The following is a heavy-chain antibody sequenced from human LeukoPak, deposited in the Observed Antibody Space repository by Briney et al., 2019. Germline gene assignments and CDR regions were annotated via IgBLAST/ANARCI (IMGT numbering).Heavy chain of an antibody. CDR2: ISYDGSQH. Sequence: PGSSLRLSCAASGFTFSTSAMHWVRQTPGKGLEWVALISYDGSQHYLADSLKGRFTISRDNSKNTLYLQMTSLRLDDTAMYYCARDPSSAPYSTYWAANFFDPWGQGTLVTVSS. CDR3: ARDPSSAPYSTYWAANFFDP. CDR1: GFTFSTSA. V-gene: IGHV3-30*04. J-gene: IGHJ5*02. D-gene: IGHD6-13*01.